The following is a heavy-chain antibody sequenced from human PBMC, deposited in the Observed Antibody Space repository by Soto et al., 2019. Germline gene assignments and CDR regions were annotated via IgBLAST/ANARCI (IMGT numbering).Heavy chain of an antibody. V-gene: IGHV4-59*08. CDR3: ARQVVDGAVAGSGSFDY. J-gene: IGHJ4*02. CDR2: IYSSGST. CDR1: GGSISNSY. D-gene: IGHD3-10*01. Sequence: SETLSLTCPVSGGSISNSYWSWIRQSPEKGLEWIGYIYSSGSTNYNPSLQSRVTISADTSKNQFSLKLTSVTAADTGVYYCARQVVDGAVAGSGSFDYWGQGALVTVSS.